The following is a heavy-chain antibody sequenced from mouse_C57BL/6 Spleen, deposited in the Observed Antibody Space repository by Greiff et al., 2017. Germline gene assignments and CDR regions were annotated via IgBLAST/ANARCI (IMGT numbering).Heavy chain of an antibody. V-gene: IGHV1-80*01. Sequence: LQESGAELVKPGASVKISCKASGYAFSSYWMNWVKQRPGKGLEWIGQIYPGDGDTNYNGKFKGKDTLTADKSSSAAYMQLSSLTSEYSAVYFCERGEYYGSRPWYFDVWGTGTTVTVSS. CDR2: IYPGDGDT. J-gene: IGHJ1*03. D-gene: IGHD1-1*01. CDR3: ERGEYYGSRPWYFDV. CDR1: GYAFSSYW.